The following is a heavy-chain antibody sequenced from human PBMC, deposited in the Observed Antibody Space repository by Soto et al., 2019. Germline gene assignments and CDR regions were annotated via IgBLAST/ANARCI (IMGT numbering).Heavy chain of an antibody. J-gene: IGHJ3*02. CDR1: GYEFTSYW. CDR3: ARRDSSGYDPDAFDI. D-gene: IGHD3-22*01. CDR2: IFPGDSDT. V-gene: IGHV5-51*01. Sequence: PGESLKISCKGSGYEFTSYWIGWVRQMPGKGLEWMGIIFPGDSDTRYSPSLHGQVTISADNSISTAYLQWSSLRASDTAMYYCARRDSSGYDPDAFDIWGQGTLVTVSS.